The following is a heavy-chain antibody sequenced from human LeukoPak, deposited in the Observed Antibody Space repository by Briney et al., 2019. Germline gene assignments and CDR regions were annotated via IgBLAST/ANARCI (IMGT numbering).Heavy chain of an antibody. V-gene: IGHV4-30-4*01. Sequence: SSQTLSLTCTVSGGSISSGDYYWSWIRQPPGKGLEWIGYIYYSGSTYYNPSLKSRVTISVDTSKNQFSLKLSSVTAADTAVYCWARDGGSYGGGYYFDYWGRGTLVTVSS. J-gene: IGHJ4*02. CDR1: GGSISSGDYY. CDR3: ARDGGSYGGGYYFDY. CDR2: IYYSGST. D-gene: IGHD1-26*01.